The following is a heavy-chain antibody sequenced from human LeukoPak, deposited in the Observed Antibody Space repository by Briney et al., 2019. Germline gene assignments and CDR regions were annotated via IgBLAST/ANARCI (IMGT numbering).Heavy chain of an antibody. D-gene: IGHD3-3*01. J-gene: IGHJ4*02. CDR2: ISGSGGST. CDR3: AKLPHYDFWSGPYFDY. Sequence: SGGSLRLSCAASGFTFSSYAMSWVRQAPGKGLEWVSAISGSGGSTYYADSVRGRFTISRDNSKNTLYLQMNSLRAEDTAVYYCAKLPHYDFWSGPYFDYWGQGTLVTVSS. V-gene: IGHV3-23*01. CDR1: GFTFSSYA.